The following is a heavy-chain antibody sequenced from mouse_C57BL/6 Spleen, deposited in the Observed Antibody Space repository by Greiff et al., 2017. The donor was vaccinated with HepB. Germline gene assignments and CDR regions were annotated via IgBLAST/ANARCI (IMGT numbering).Heavy chain of an antibody. D-gene: IGHD2-4*01. CDR2: IWRGGST. CDR3: AKNCDYDVYYFDY. V-gene: IGHV2-5*01. Sequence: QVQLKESGPGLVQPSQSLSITCTVSGFSLTSYGVHWVRQSPGKGLEWLGVIWRGGSTDYNAAFMSRLSITKDNSKSQVFFKMNSLQADVTAIYSCAKNCDYDVYYFDYWGQGTTLTVSS. CDR1: GFSLTSYG. J-gene: IGHJ2*01.